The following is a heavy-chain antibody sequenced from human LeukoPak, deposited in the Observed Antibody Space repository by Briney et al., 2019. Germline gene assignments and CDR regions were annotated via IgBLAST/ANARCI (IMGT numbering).Heavy chain of an antibody. J-gene: IGHJ5*02. CDR1: GDSSTTYW. CDR2: IYPGDSDT. Sequence: GESLKISCKGSGDSSTTYWIAWVRQMPGKGLEWMGIIYPGDSDTRYSPSFQGQVTISADKSISTAYLQWSSLKASDTAMYYCARQAFYDSSGYYAAGWFDPWGQGTLVTVSS. CDR3: ARQAFYDSSGYYAAGWFDP. D-gene: IGHD3-22*01. V-gene: IGHV5-51*01.